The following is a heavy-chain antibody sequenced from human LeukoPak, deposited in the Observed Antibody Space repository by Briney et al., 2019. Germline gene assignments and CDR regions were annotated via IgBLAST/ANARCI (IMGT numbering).Heavy chain of an antibody. CDR3: ARDLADYSDY. CDR2: IYSDDRI. V-gene: IGHV3-53*01. J-gene: IGHJ4*02. Sequence: GGSLRLSCAASGFNVSGNYMSWVRQVPGEGLKWVSVIYSDDRIYYADSVKGRFTISRDNSKNTLYLQMNSLRAEDTAVYYCARDLADYSDYWGQGTLVTVSS. CDR1: GFNVSGNY. D-gene: IGHD2-21*01.